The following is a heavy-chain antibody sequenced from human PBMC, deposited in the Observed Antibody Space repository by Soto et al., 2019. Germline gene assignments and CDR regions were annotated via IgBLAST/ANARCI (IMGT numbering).Heavy chain of an antibody. J-gene: IGHJ4*02. D-gene: IGHD3-22*01. Sequence: GGSLRLSCAASGFAFNIYAIHWVRQAPGKGLEWVSGIGASGGSTYYADSVKGRFTISRDNSKNTLYLQMNSLRVEDTAVYYCAKHGPLGTVIVVITRFQYWGQGTLVTVSS. CDR2: IGASGGST. V-gene: IGHV3-23*01. CDR1: GFAFNIYA. CDR3: AKHGPLGTVIVVITRFQY.